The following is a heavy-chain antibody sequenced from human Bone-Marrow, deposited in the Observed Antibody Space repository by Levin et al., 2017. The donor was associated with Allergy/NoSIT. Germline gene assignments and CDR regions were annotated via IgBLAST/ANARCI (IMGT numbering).Heavy chain of an antibody. CDR1: GFTFSNYA. CDR2: MNGRGADT. J-gene: IGHJ4*02. Sequence: GGSLRLSCAASGFTFSNYALTWVRQAPGRGLEWVSGMNGRGADTYIADTGKGRFTISRDNSKNTLYLQMNSLGVEDTAVYYCAKDVRTYYDRSGYGYLEYWGQGTLVTVSS. CDR3: AKDVRTYYDRSGYGYLEY. V-gene: IGHV3-23*01. D-gene: IGHD3-22*01.